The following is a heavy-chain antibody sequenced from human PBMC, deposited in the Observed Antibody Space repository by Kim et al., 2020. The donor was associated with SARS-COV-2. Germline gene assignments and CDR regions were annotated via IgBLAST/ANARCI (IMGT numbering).Heavy chain of an antibody. CDR1: GFTFSSYA. Sequence: GGSLRLSCAASGFTFSSYAMLWVRQAPGKGPEWVAVISFDGSGKYYVDSVKGRFTTSRDNSKNTLYLQMNSLRAEDTAVYYCARAGVPAATYWFDPWGQGTLVTVSS. D-gene: IGHD2-2*01. CDR3: ARAGVPAATYWFDP. V-gene: IGHV3-30*04. CDR2: ISFDGSGK. J-gene: IGHJ5*02.